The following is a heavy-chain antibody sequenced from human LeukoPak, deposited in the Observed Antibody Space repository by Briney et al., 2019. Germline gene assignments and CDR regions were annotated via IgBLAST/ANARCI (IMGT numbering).Heavy chain of an antibody. CDR2: INAGNGNT. CDR3: ARRGVEGNWFDP. V-gene: IGHV1-3*01. Sequence: ASVKVSCKASGYTFTSYAMHWVRQAPGQRLEWMGWINAGNGNTKYSQKFQGRVTITRDTSASTAYMELSSLRSEDTAVYYCARRGVEGNWFDPWGQGTLVTVSS. D-gene: IGHD3-10*01. J-gene: IGHJ5*02. CDR1: GYTFTSYA.